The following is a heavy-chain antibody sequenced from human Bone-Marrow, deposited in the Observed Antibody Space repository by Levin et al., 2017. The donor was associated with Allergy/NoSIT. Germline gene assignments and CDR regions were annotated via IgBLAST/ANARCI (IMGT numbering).Heavy chain of an antibody. J-gene: IGHJ4*02. V-gene: IGHV3-33*01. Sequence: GGSLRLSCSASGFIFSNYGMHWFRQAPGKGLDWVAVIWSDGRKTHYADSVKGRFTVSRDNSKSTVYLQMNSLRDEDTAMYYCATDWANGDSGYSVYWGQGTLVTVFS. CDR3: ATDWANGDSGYSVY. CDR2: IWSDGRKT. D-gene: IGHD3-22*01. CDR1: GFIFSNYG.